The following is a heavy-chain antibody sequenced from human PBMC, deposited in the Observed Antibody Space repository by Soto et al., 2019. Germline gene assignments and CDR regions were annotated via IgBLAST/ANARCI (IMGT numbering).Heavy chain of an antibody. CDR3: VKSGDNYNLLDY. V-gene: IGHV3-11*06. J-gene: IGHJ4*02. D-gene: IGHD1-1*01. CDR2: SSNSGSFT. CDR1: GGSISSYY. Sequence: LSLTCTVSGGSISSYYMSWIRQAPGKGLEWIGYSSNSGSFTRYADSVKGRFSISRDNAKSSLYLQISSLRGDDTATYYCVKSGDNYNLLDYWGQGTPVTVSS.